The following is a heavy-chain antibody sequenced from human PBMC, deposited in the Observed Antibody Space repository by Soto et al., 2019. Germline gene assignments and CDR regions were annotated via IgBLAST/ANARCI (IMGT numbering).Heavy chain of an antibody. CDR2: ISGSGGST. D-gene: IGHD1-26*01. J-gene: IGHJ4*02. Sequence: LILPCAASGFAFNSYAMSWVLQAPGKGLEWVSAISGSGGSTYYADSVKGRFTISRDNSKNTLYLQMNSLRAEDTAVYYCAKDRVVGATQYWGQGTLVTVSS. V-gene: IGHV3-23*01. CDR3: AKDRVVGATQY. CDR1: GFAFNSYA.